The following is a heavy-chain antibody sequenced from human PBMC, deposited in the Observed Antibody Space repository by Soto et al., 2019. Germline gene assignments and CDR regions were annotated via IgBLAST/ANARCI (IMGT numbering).Heavy chain of an antibody. CDR1: GFTFSSYA. CDR3: ARASTYFYDSSGYKTGPFDY. J-gene: IGHJ4*02. CDR2: ISYDGSSK. Sequence: GGSLRLSCAVSGFTFSSYAMHWVRQAPGKGLEWVAVISYDGSSKSYGDSVKGRFTISRDNSKNTVYLQMNSLRAEDTAVYYCARASTYFYDSSGYKTGPFDYWGQRTLVTVSS. V-gene: IGHV3-30-3*01. D-gene: IGHD3-22*01.